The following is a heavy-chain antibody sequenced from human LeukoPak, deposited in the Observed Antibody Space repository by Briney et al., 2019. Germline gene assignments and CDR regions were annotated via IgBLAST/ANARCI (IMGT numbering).Heavy chain of an antibody. CDR1: GFTFSGYS. V-gene: IGHV3-21*01. J-gene: IGHJ4*02. D-gene: IGHD4-17*01. CDR3: ARDSWYGDPYYFDY. CDR2: ISSSNTYI. Sequence: GGSLRLSCAGSGFTFSGYSMNWVRQAPGKGLEWVSSISSSNTYIYYADSVKGRFTISRDNAKNSLYLQMNSLRAEDTAVYYCARDSWYGDPYYFDYWGQGTLVTVSS.